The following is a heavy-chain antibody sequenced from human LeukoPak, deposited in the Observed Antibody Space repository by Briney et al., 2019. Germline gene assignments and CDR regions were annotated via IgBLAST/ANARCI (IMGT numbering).Heavy chain of an antibody. J-gene: IGHJ4*02. D-gene: IGHD6-13*01. CDR3: AREWQGRIAAAGTRIEGDY. CDR2: IKQDGSEK. Sequence: GGSLRLSCAVSGFSVSGYWMTWVRQAPGKGLEWVANIKQDGSEKNYVDSVKGRFTISRDNAENSLFLQMNSLRVEDTAVYYCAREWQGRIAAAGTRIEGDYWGQGTLVTVSS. V-gene: IGHV3-7*01. CDR1: GFSVSGYW.